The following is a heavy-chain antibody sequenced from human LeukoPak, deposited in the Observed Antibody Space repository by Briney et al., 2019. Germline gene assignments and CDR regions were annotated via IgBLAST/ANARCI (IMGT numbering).Heavy chain of an antibody. J-gene: IGHJ4*02. CDR2: IWADGSNK. CDR1: GFTFSSYD. V-gene: IGHV3-33*01. CDR3: ARDRKVDYFDY. Sequence: RRSLRHSCAASGFTFSSYDMHWVRQAPGKGLERVAVIWADGSNKYHADSVKGRFTISRDNSKTALYLQMNTLRAEDTAVYYCARDRKVDYFDYWGQGTLVTVSS.